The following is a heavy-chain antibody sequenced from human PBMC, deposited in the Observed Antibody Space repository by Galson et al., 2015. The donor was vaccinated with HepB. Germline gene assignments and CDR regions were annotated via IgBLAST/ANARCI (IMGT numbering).Heavy chain of an antibody. J-gene: IGHJ6*02. CDR2: INPSGGST. CDR3: ARGLLGATPSGYYYGMDV. D-gene: IGHD1-26*01. Sequence: SVKVSCKASGYTFTSYYMHWVRQAPGQGLEWMGIINPSGGSTSYAQKLQGRVTMTRDTSTSTVYMELSSLRSEDTAVYYCARGLLGATPSGYYYGMDVWGQGTTVTVSS. V-gene: IGHV1-46*04. CDR1: GYTFTSYY.